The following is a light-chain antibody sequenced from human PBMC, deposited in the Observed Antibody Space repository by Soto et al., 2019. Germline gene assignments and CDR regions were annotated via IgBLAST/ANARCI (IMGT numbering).Light chain of an antibody. CDR2: DAY. V-gene: IGKV3-11*01. J-gene: IGKJ4*01. CDR3: HQRDNGPPGAT. CDR1: QSISTY. Sequence: EIVLTQSPATLSWSPGERATLSCSASQSISTYVAWHQQKPGQAPRRLIYDAYKRATDIAARISGSGSGTDFTLTISSLEPEDFAVCYGHQRDNGPPGATFGGGTKVEIK.